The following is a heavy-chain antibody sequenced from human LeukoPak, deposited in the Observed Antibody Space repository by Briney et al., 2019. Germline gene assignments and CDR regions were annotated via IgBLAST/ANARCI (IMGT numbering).Heavy chain of an antibody. CDR2: IYTDGSTI. CDR3: ARDLTYSSSCADY. CDR1: GFTFSSYW. D-gene: IGHD6-13*01. J-gene: IGHJ4*02. V-gene: IGHV3-74*01. Sequence: PGGSLRLSCAASGFTFSSYWMHWVRQAPGKGLVWVSRIYTDGSTISYADSVKGRFTISRDNSKNTLYLQMNSPRAEDTAVYYCARDLTYSSSCADYWGQGTLVTVSS.